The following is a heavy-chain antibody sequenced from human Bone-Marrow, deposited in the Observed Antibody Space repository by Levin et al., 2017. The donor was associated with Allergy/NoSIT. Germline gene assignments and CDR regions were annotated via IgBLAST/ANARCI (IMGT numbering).Heavy chain of an antibody. J-gene: IGHJ4*02. Sequence: ASVKVSCKASGYTFTGYYMHWVRQAPGQGLEWMGWINPNSGGTNYAQKFQGRVTMTRDTSISTAYMELSRLRSDDTAVYYCARVRMVRGVIPDYLDYWGQGTLVTVSS. D-gene: IGHD3-10*01. CDR3: ARVRMVRGVIPDYLDY. CDR1: GYTFTGYY. CDR2: INPNSGGT. V-gene: IGHV1-2*02.